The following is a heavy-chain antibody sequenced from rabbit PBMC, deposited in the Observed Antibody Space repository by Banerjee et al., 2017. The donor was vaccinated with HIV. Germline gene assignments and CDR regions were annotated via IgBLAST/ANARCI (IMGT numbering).Heavy chain of an antibody. D-gene: IGHD7-1*01. CDR2: IDDRANGVP. V-gene: IGHV1S45*01. CDR3: ARSTGDIFDTDYYFTL. Sequence: QEQLVESGGGLVKPGGTLTLTCTASGFSFKGYDMCWVRQAPGKGLEWIACIDDRANGVPDYADWAKGRFTVSKTSSTTMTLQMTSLTAADTATYFCARSTGDIFDTDYYFTLWGQGTLVTVS. J-gene: IGHJ4*01. CDR1: GFSFKGYD.